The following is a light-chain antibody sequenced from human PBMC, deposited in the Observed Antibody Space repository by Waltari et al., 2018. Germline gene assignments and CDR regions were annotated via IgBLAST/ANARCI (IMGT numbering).Light chain of an antibody. V-gene: IGKV1-5*01. CDR3: QEHVTYWA. Sequence: DIQMTQSPSTLSASVGDRVTITCRASQSITRWLAWDQQKPGKAPKLLIYDASSLESGVPSRFSGSGSGTEFTLTISSLQPDDFATYYCQEHVTYWAFGQGTKVEMK. CDR2: DAS. CDR1: QSITRW. J-gene: IGKJ1*01.